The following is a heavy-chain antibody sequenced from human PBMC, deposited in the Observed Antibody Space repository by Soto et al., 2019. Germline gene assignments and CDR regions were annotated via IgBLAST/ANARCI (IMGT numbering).Heavy chain of an antibody. Sequence: QITLKESGPTLVRPTQTLTLTCTFSGFSLSTSGVGVGWIRQPPGKALEWLALIYWDDDKRYSPSLKSRLTVTKDTSKNQVVLTRTNMDPVDTSTSYCAHSRCGGDCLQSSSDHYYYGIDVWGQGSTVIVSS. CDR3: AHSRCGGDCLQSSSDHYYYGIDV. CDR1: GFSLSTSGVG. V-gene: IGHV2-5*02. D-gene: IGHD2-21*02. CDR2: IYWDDDK. J-gene: IGHJ6*02.